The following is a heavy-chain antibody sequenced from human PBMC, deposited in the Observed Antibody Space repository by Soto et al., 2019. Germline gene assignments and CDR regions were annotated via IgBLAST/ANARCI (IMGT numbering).Heavy chain of an antibody. CDR2: IYHSGST. CDR3: AKEDTSSGSLDY. D-gene: IGHD6-19*01. CDR1: GGSISSGAYS. V-gene: IGHV4-30-2*01. Sequence: SETLSLTCTVSGGSISSGAYSWSWIRQPPGKGLEWIGYIYHSGSTYYIPSLRSRVTISMDRTKNQFSLHLNSVTAEDSASYYCAKEDTSSGSLDYWGQGALVTVSS. J-gene: IGHJ4*02.